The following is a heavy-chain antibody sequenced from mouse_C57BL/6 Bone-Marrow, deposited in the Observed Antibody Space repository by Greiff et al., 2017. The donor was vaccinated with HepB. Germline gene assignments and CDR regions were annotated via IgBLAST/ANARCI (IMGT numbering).Heavy chain of an antibody. Sequence: EVQLKESGGGLVKPGGSLKLSCAASGFTFSDYGMHWVRQAPEKGLEWVAYISSGSSTIYYADTVKGRFTISRDNAKNTLFLQMTSLRSEDTAMYYCARAGRNYFDYWGQGTTLTVSS. CDR2: ISSGSSTI. CDR3: ARAGRNYFDY. J-gene: IGHJ2*01. D-gene: IGHD4-1*01. V-gene: IGHV5-17*01. CDR1: GFTFSDYG.